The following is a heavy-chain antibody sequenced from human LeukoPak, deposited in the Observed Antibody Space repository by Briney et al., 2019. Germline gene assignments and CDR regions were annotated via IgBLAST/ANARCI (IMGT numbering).Heavy chain of an antibody. D-gene: IGHD2-21*02. J-gene: IGHJ4*02. CDR2: ISYDGSNK. Sequence: GGSLRLSCAASGFTFSRNAMHWVRQAPGKGLEWVAVISYDGSNKYYADSVKGRFTISRDNSKNTLYLQMNSLRAEDTAVYYCASMVVTAISSGYWGQGTLVTVSS. CDR3: ASMVVTAISSGY. CDR1: GFTFSRNA. V-gene: IGHV3-30*04.